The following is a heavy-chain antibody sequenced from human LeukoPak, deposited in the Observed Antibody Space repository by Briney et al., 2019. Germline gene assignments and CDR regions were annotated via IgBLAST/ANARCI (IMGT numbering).Heavy chain of an antibody. CDR2: IKQDGSEK. J-gene: IGHJ5*02. CDR3: ARDQPEYSSGWYYNWFDP. Sequence: GGSLRLSCAASGFTFSSYWMSWVRQAPGKGLEWVANIKQDGSEKYYVDSVKGRFTISRDNAKNSPYLQMNSLRAEDTAVYYCARDQPEYSSGWYYNWFDPWGQGTLVTVSS. V-gene: IGHV3-7*01. D-gene: IGHD6-19*01. CDR1: GFTFSSYW.